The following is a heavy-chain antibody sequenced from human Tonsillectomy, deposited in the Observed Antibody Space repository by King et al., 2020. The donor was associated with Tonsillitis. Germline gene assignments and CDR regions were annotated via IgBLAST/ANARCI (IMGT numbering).Heavy chain of an antibody. V-gene: IGHV4-39*02. CDR1: GDSASSNSNY. CDR3: ARRRDRYSRPHFDF. D-gene: IGHD6-13*01. CDR2: KYFRGKT. J-gene: IGHJ4*02. Sequence: LQLQESGPGLVKPSETLSLTCTVSGDSASSNSNYWGWIRQPPGKGLEWIGSKYFRGKTYYSPSLVGRVSISADTSKNHLSPKLTSCTAADTSVYFCARRRDRYSRPHFDFWGQGTLVTVSS.